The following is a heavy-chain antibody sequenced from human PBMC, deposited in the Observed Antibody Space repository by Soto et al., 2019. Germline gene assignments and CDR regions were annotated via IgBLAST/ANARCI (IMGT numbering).Heavy chain of an antibody. CDR1: GGSISSYY. V-gene: IGHV4-59*01. J-gene: IGHJ3*02. D-gene: IGHD5-18*01. Sequence: TSETLSLTCTVSGGSISSYYWSWIRQPPGKGLEWIGYIYYSGSTNYNPSLKSRVTISVDTSKNQFSLKLSSVTAADTAVYYCAREQRGYSYGLPLSQDAFDIWGQGIMVSVSS. CDR2: IYYSGST. CDR3: AREQRGYSYGLPLSQDAFDI.